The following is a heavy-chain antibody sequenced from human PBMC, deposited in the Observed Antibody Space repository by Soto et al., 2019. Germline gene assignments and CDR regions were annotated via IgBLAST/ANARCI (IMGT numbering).Heavy chain of an antibody. CDR3: ARVERTLSTPFAYGMDV. V-gene: IGHV4-30-2*01. Sequence: QLQLQESGSGLVKPSQTLFLTCTVSGGSINSGGYSWIWIRQPPGKGLEWIGYIYHTGNTFYNPSLQSRVTISVDQSKNQFSLSLGSVTAADTAMYYCARVERTLSTPFAYGMDVWGQGTTVTVSS. CDR1: GGSINSGGYS. D-gene: IGHD2-2*01. CDR2: IYHTGNT. J-gene: IGHJ6*02.